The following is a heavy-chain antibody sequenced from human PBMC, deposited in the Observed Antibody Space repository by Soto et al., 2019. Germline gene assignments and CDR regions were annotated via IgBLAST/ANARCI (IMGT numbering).Heavy chain of an antibody. CDR3: AALGVNFDH. CDR1: GFTFTSSA. V-gene: IGHV1-58*01. J-gene: IGHJ4*02. Sequence: ASVKVSCKASGFTFTSSAVQWVLQARGQRLEWIGWIGVGSGNRHYAQKFQERVTITRDMSTNTAYMELSSLRSEDTAVYYCAALGVNFDHWGQGTLVTVSS. CDR2: IGVGSGNR. D-gene: IGHD2-8*01.